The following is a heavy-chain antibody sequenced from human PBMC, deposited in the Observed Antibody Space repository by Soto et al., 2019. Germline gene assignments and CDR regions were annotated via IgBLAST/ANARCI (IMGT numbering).Heavy chain of an antibody. CDR3: ARLPGPLVAVLFIYPLDGREAMSDVDV. D-gene: IGHD6-19*01. J-gene: IGHJ6*02. CDR1: GFTFNYYP. V-gene: IGHV3-30-3*01. Sequence: GGSLRLSCAASGFTFNYYPMHWVRQAPGKGLEWVAVVSFDGSNKYYADSVKGRFTISKDNSKNTLYLQMNSLRREDTAVYYCARLPGPLVAVLFIYPLDGREAMSDVDVWGQGTTVTVSS. CDR2: VSFDGSNK.